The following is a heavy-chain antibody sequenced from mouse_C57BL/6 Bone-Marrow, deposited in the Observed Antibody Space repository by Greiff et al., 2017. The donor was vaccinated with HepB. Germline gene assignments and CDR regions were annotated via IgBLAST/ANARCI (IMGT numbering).Heavy chain of an antibody. CDR1: GFTFSDFY. J-gene: IGHJ4*01. V-gene: IGHV7-1*01. Sequence: EVNLVESGGGLVQSGRSLRLSCATSGFTFSDFYMEWVRQAPGKGLEWIAASRNKANDYTTEYSASVKGRFIVSRDTSQSILYLQMNALRAEDTAIYYCAREIYDGYYEGAMDYWGQGTSVTVSS. D-gene: IGHD2-3*01. CDR3: AREIYDGYYEGAMDY. CDR2: SRNKANDYTT.